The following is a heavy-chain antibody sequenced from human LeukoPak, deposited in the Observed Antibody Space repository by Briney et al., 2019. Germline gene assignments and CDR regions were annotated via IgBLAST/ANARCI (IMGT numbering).Heavy chain of an antibody. CDR2: IYSGGGT. Sequence: PGGSLRLSCAASGFTVSSNYMSWVRQAPGKGLEWVSVIYSGGGTYYADSVKGRFTISRDNSKNTVYLQMNNLRVEDTALYYCARDPQRHHWFDPWGQGTLVTVSS. CDR1: GFTVSSNY. CDR3: ARDPQRHHWFDP. J-gene: IGHJ5*02. V-gene: IGHV3-66*01.